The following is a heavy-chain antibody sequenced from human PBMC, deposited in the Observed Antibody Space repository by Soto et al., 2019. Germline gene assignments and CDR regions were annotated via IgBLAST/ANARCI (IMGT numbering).Heavy chain of an antibody. CDR2: INHSGST. CDR1: GGSFSGYY. CDR3: ARATHLYDYVLGRYRAPFFDF. V-gene: IGHV4-34*01. D-gene: IGHD3-16*02. Sequence: SETLSLTCAVYGGSFSGYYWSWIRQPPGKGLEWIGEINHSGSTNYNPSLKSRVTISVDTSKNQFSLKLSSVTAADTAVYYCARATHLYDYVLGRYRAPFFDFSGQGPLVTVSS. J-gene: IGHJ4*02.